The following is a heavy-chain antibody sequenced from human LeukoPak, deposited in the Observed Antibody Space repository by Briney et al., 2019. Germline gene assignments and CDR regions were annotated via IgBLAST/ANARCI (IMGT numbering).Heavy chain of an antibody. CDR2: INHSGST. CDR3: ARLSGYSSSWYTNLYYYYYMDV. V-gene: IGHV4-34*01. J-gene: IGHJ6*03. CDR1: GGSFSGYY. Sequence: SETLSLTCAVYGGSFSGYYWGWIRQPPGKGLEWIGEINHSGSTNYNPSLKSRVAISVDTSKNQFSLKLSSVTAADTAVYYCARLSGYSSSWYTNLYYYYYMDVWGKGTTVTVSS. D-gene: IGHD6-13*01.